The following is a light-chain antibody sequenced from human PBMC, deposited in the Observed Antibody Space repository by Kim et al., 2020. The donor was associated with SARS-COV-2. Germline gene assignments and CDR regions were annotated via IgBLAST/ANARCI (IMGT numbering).Light chain of an antibody. CDR3: PQLAASPPT. Sequence: DIHLTQSPSFLSASVGDRVTITCRASQHISHSLAWYQRKPGKAPKFLIYVASALQSGVPSRFSGSGSGTEFTLTITSLQPEDFATYYCPQLAASPPTCGGGT. CDR2: VAS. J-gene: IGKJ4*01. CDR1: QHISHS. V-gene: IGKV1-9*01.